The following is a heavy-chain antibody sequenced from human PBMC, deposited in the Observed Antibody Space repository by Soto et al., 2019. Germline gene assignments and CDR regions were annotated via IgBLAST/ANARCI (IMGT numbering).Heavy chain of an antibody. CDR1: GFTFGNYA. CDR2: ISNSGGST. V-gene: IGHV3-23*01. J-gene: IGHJ4*02. D-gene: IGHD1-7*01. Sequence: EVQLLESGGGLVQPGGSLRLSCAASGFTFGNYAMNWVRQAPGKGLQWVSGISNSGGSTYYADSVKGRFTISRDNSNNTLYLQLNSVRAEDTALYYCVKNRHWNYGAPREFDSWGQGTLVTVSS. CDR3: VKNRHWNYGAPREFDS.